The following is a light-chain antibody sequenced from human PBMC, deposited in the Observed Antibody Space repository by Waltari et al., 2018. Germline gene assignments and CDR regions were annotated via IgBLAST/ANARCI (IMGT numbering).Light chain of an antibody. J-gene: IGKJ1*01. V-gene: IGKV3-20*01. CDR1: QSVSSSY. Sequence: EIVLTQSPGTLSLSPGERATPSCRASQSVSSSYLAWYQQKPGQAPRLLIYGASSRATGIPDRFSGSGSGTDFTLTISSLEPEDFAVYYCQQYGSSGRTFGQGTKVEIK. CDR2: GAS. CDR3: QQYGSSGRT.